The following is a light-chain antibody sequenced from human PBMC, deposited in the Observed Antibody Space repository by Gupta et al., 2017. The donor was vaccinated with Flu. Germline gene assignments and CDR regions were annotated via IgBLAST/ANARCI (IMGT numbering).Light chain of an antibody. CDR2: ELS. J-gene: IGKJ3*01. CDR1: QSLLHPDVKTC. Sequence: VTPGQPASISCKSSQSLLHPDVKTCLFWYLQKPGQPPHLLIYELSKRCSGVPDRFSASGSETDFTLKISRVEAEDVGVYYCEQTLQLPLTFGHGTTVDIK. V-gene: IGKV2D-29*01. CDR3: EQTLQLPLT.